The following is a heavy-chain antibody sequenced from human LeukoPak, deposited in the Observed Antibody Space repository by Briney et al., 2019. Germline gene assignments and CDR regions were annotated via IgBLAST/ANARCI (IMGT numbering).Heavy chain of an antibody. CDR1: GYTFTGYY. V-gene: IGHV1-2*02. Sequence: ASVKVSCKASGYTFTGYYMHWVRQAPGQGLEWMGWINPNSGGTNYAQKFQGRVTMTRDTSIGTAYMELSRLRSDDTAVYYCARTRTSPLFWFDPWGQGTLVTVSS. J-gene: IGHJ5*02. CDR3: ARTRTSPLFWFDP. D-gene: IGHD2-2*01. CDR2: INPNSGGT.